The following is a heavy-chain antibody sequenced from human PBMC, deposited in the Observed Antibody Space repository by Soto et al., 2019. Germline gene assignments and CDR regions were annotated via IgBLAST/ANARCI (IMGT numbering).Heavy chain of an antibody. D-gene: IGHD3-10*01. CDR2: IYHSGST. V-gene: IGHV4-30-2*01. Sequence: QLQLQESGSGLVKPSQTLSLTCAVSGGSISSGGYSWSWIRQPPGKGLEWIGYIYHSGSTYYNPSLKRRVTISVDRSKNQFSLKLSSVTVADTAVYYCARAHGSGWGAFDIWGQGTMVTVSS. J-gene: IGHJ3*02. CDR3: ARAHGSGWGAFDI. CDR1: GGSISSGGYS.